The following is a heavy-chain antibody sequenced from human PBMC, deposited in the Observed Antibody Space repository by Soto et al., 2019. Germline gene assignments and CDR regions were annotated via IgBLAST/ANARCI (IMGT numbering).Heavy chain of an antibody. CDR1: GYTFTSYD. D-gene: IGHD2-15*01. V-gene: IGHV1-8*01. J-gene: IGHJ3*02. CDR3: ARGRSVVDLSDI. CDR2: MNPNSGNT. Sequence: QVQLVQSGAEVKKPGASVKVSCKASGYTFTSYDTNWVRQATGQGLEWMGWMNPNSGNTGYAQKFQGRVTMTRNTPLSTASMELSSLRSEDTAVYHCARGRSVVDLSDIWGQGTMVTVSS.